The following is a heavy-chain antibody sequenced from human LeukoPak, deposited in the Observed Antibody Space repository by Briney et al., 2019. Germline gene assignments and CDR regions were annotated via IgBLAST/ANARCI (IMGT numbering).Heavy chain of an antibody. CDR2: ISYDGSNK. D-gene: IGHD3-9*01. J-gene: IGHJ4*02. V-gene: IGHV3-30-3*01. Sequence: GGSLRLSCAASGFTFNSYAMHWVRQAPGKGLEWVAVISYDGSNKYYADSVKGRFTISRDNAKNTLYLQMNSLRAEDTAVYYCARGSRFDWSGDFDYWGQGTLVTVSS. CDR1: GFTFNSYA. CDR3: ARGSRFDWSGDFDY.